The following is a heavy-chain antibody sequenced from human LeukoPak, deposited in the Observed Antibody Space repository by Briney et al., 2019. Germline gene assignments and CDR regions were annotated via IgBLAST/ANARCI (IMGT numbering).Heavy chain of an antibody. J-gene: IGHJ4*02. D-gene: IGHD4-23*01. CDR1: GYSFTSYW. V-gene: IGHV5-51*01. CDR2: IYPGDSDT. Sequence: GESLKISCKVSGYSFTSYWIGWVRQMPAKGLEWIGIIYPGDSDTRYSPSFQGQVTISADKSISTAYLQWSSLKASDTAMYYCARPGASGGNGEDYWGQGTLVTVSS. CDR3: ARPGASGGNGEDY.